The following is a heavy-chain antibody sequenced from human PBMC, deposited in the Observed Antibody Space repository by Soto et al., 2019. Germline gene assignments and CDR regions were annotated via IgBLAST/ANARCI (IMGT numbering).Heavy chain of an antibody. V-gene: IGHV1-3*01. J-gene: IGHJ6*02. CDR1: GYTFTSYA. D-gene: IGHD3-3*01. CDR3: ARARITISGVADGMDV. CDR2: INAGNGNT. Sequence: ASVKVSCKASGYTFTSYAMHWVRQAPGQRLAWMGWINAGNGNTKYSQKFQGRVTITRDTSASTAYMVLSSLRSEDTDVYYCARARITISGVADGMDVWGQGTTVTVSS.